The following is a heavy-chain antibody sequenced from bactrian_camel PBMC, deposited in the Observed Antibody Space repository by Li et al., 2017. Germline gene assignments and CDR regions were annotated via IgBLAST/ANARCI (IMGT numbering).Heavy chain of an antibody. CDR2: INNFGSTT. CDR3: AAEPPGGSWDPATFGY. V-gene: IGHV3S31*01. J-gene: IGHJ6*01. D-gene: IGHD6*01. CDR1: GYTGGGVC. Sequence: DVQLVESGGGSVQAGGSLRLSCAASGYTGGGVCMGWFRQAPGKAREGVAFINNFGSTTYADSVKSRFTISKDNAKSTLYLQMNMLKPEDTAMYYCAAEPPGGSWDPATFGYWGQGTQVTVS.